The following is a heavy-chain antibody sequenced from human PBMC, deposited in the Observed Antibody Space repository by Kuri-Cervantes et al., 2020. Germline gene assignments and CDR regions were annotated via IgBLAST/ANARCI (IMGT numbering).Heavy chain of an antibody. CDR2: MNPNSGNT. CDR1: GYTFTSYG. D-gene: IGHD3-9*01. V-gene: IGHV1-8*02. CDR3: ARGYYDILTGYLGASPRSRRPKKYYFDY. Sequence: ASVKVSCKASGYTFTSYGINWVRQATGQGLEWMGWMNPNSGNTGYAQKFQGRVTMTRNTSISTAYMELSSLRSEDTAVYYCARGYYDILTGYLGASPRSRRPKKYYFDYWGQGTLVTVSS. J-gene: IGHJ4*02.